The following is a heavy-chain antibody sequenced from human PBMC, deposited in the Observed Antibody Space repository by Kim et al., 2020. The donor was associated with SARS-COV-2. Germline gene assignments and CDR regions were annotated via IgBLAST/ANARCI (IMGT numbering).Heavy chain of an antibody. CDR3: ARVPEYYYDSIGYYEY. CDR2: ISHDGKST. Sequence: GGSLRLSCVGSGFSFSSYGLHWVRQAPGKGPEWVALISHDGKSTYYADSVKGRFTVSRDNSKDTLFLQMHSLRAEDTAVYYRARVPEYYYDSIGYYEYWGRGTLVSVSS. CDR1: GFSFSSYG. D-gene: IGHD3-22*01. V-gene: IGHV3-30*03. J-gene: IGHJ4*02.